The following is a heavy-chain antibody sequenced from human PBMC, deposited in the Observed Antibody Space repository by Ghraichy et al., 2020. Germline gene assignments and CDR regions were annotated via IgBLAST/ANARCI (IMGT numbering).Heavy chain of an antibody. CDR2: ISSSSSYI. Sequence: GSLRLSCAASGFTFSSYSMNWVRQAPGKGLEWVSSISSSSSYIYYADSVKGRFTISRDNAKNSLYLQMNSLRAEDTAVYYCARAPVVPAAPYYYYYGMDVWGQGTTVTVSS. CDR1: GFTFSSYS. D-gene: IGHD2-2*01. CDR3: ARAPVVPAAPYYYYYGMDV. J-gene: IGHJ6*02. V-gene: IGHV3-21*01.